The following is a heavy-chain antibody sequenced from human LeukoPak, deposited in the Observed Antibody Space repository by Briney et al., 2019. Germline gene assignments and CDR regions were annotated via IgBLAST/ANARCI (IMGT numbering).Heavy chain of an antibody. CDR2: IYSGGST. Sequence: SGGSLRLSRAASGLTISNNFMGWVRQAPGKGLGWVSLIYSGGSTYSADSVKGRFTISRDNSKNTLHLQMNSLRVEDTAVYYCARDTDYYGSGRHGYFDHWGQGTLVTVSS. CDR1: GLTISNNF. D-gene: IGHD3-10*01. V-gene: IGHV3-66*01. CDR3: ARDTDYYGSGRHGYFDH. J-gene: IGHJ1*01.